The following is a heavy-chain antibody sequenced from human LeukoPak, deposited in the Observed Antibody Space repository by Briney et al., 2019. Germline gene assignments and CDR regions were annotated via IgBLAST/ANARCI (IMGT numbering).Heavy chain of an antibody. CDR2: IYYSGST. CDR1: GGSIRSYY. D-gene: IGHD1-26*01. Sequence: SETLSLTCTVSGGSIRSYYWSWIRQPPGKGLEWIGYIYYSGSTNYNPSLKSRVTISVDTSKNQFSLKLSSVTAADTAVYYCASTVLAVGSSGEFFFDYWGQGTLVTVSS. V-gene: IGHV4-59*08. J-gene: IGHJ4*02. CDR3: ASTVLAVGSSGEFFFDY.